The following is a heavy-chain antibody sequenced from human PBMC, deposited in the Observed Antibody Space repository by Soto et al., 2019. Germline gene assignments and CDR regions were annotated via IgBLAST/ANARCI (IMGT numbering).Heavy chain of an antibody. V-gene: IGHV1-3*05. CDR3: ARSIVMVTALDY. CDR2: INAGNGNT. Sequence: QVQLVQSGAEEKKPGASVKVSCKASGYTFTSYAMHWVRQAPGQRLEWMGWINAGNGNTKYSQKFQGXVXXXRXTSASTAYMELSSLRSEDTAVYYCARSIVMVTALDYWGQGTLVTVSS. J-gene: IGHJ4*02. CDR1: GYTFTSYA. D-gene: IGHD2-21*02.